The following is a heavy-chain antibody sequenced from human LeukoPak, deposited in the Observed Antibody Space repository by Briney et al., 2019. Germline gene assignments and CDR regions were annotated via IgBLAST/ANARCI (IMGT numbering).Heavy chain of an antibody. CDR3: ARGAAATRDY. J-gene: IGHJ4*02. CDR1: GYSISSGYY. CDR2: IYHSGST. D-gene: IGHD2-15*01. Sequence: SETLSLTCAVSGYSISSGYYWGWIRQPPGKGLEWIGSIYHSGSTYYNPSLKSRVTISVDTSKNQFSLKLSSVTAADTAVYYCARGAAATRDYWGQGILVTVSS. V-gene: IGHV4-38-2*01.